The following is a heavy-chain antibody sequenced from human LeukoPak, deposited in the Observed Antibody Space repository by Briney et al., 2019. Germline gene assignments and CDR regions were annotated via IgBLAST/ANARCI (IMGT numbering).Heavy chain of an antibody. J-gene: IGHJ4*02. D-gene: IGHD3-10*01. CDR3: ARHLVDNVSGRPYYFDY. Sequence: PSETLSLTCSVSGGSISSLYWSWIRQPPGKGLEWIGYIYYTGSTYYNPSLKSRVTISVDTSKNQFSLKLSSVTAADTAVYYCARHLVDNVSGRPYYFDYWGQGTLVTVSS. CDR1: GGSISSLY. V-gene: IGHV4-59*08. CDR2: IYYTGST.